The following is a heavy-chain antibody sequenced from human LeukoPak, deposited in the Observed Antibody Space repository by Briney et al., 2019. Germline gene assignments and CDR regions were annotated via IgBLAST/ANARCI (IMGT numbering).Heavy chain of an antibody. J-gene: IGHJ4*02. V-gene: IGHV3-23*01. D-gene: IGHD5-18*01. CDR1: GFTFSAFA. Sequence: GGSLRLSCAASGFTFSAFAMTWVRQAPGKGLEWVSTITDDGYNTYSADSVKGRITFSRVNSKNTLYLQMNSLRAEDTAVYYCAKEKRGRGYSYGCGDYWGQGTLVTVSS. CDR3: AKEKRGRGYSYGCGDY. CDR2: ITDDGYNT.